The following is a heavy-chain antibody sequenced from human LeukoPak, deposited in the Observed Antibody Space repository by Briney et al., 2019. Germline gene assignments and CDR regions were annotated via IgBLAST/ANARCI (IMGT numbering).Heavy chain of an antibody. CDR1: GGSISSGGYS. J-gene: IGHJ4*02. Sequence: SQTLSLTCAVSGGSISSGGYSWSWIRQPPGKGLEWIGYIYHSGSTYYNPSLKSRVTMSVDTSKNQFSLKLSSVTAADTAVYYCARGRVDCSSTSCYARGFDYWGQGTLVTVSS. D-gene: IGHD2-2*01. V-gene: IGHV4-30-2*01. CDR2: IYHSGST. CDR3: ARGRVDCSSTSCYARGFDY.